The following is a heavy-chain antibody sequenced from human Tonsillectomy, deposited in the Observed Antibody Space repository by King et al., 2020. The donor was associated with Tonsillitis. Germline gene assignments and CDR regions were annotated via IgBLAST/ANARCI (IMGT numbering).Heavy chain of an antibody. D-gene: IGHD3-10*01. CDR2: VYYDGST. V-gene: IGHV4-59*01. J-gene: IGHJ5*02. CDR1: GDSLRSYY. CDR3: ARTLNFYGTASPKNWFDP. Sequence: VQLQESGPGLVKPSETLSLTCTVSGDSLRSYYWSWLRQPPGKGLEWIGYVYYDGSTNYNPSLKTRITISVDTSKNQFSLRLTSVTAADTAVYYCARTLNFYGTASPKNWFDPWGQGTLVTVSS.